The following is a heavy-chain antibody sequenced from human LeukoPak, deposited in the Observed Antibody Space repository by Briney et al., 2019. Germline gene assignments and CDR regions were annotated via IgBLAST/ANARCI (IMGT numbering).Heavy chain of an antibody. CDR3: ARDDAGYSYDPRGWFDP. CDR2: INSDGSST. Sequence: GGSLRLSCAASGFTFSSYWMHWARQAPGKGLVWVSRINSDGSSTSYADSVKGRFTISRDNAKNTLYLQMNSLRAEDTAVYYCARDDAGYSYDPRGWFDPWGQGTLVTVSS. V-gene: IGHV3-74*01. D-gene: IGHD5-18*01. J-gene: IGHJ5*02. CDR1: GFTFSSYW.